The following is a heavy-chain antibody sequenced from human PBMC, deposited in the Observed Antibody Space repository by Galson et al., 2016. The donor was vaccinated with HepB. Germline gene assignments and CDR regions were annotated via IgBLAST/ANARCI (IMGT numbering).Heavy chain of an antibody. D-gene: IGHD3-10*01. CDR3: ANDQKPRGFDY. CDR1: GMTFSDSY. Sequence: SLGLSCAASGMTFSDSYMSWIRQPPGRGLEWVAYISSSSATISYADSVRGRFTISRDNRRSLLFLEMNSLRDEDTALYYCANDQKPRGFDYWGQGTLVTVSS. V-gene: IGHV3-11*01. J-gene: IGHJ4*02. CDR2: ISSSSATI.